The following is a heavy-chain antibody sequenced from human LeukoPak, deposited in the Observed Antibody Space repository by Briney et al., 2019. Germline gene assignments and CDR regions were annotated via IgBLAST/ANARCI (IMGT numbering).Heavy chain of an antibody. CDR2: IIPIFGTA. CDR1: GGTFSSYA. V-gene: IGHV1-69*13. J-gene: IGHJ6*02. Sequence: ASVKVSCMASGGTFSSYAISWVRQAPGQGLEWMGGIIPIFGTANYAQKFQGRVTITADESTSTAYMELSSLRSEDTAVYYRARGGAGKNYYYYGMDVWGQGTTVTVSS. CDR3: ARGGAGKNYYYYGMDV. D-gene: IGHD6-19*01.